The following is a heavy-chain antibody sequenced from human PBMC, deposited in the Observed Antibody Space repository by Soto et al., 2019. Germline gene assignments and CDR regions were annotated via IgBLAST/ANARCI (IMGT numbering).Heavy chain of an antibody. Sequence: SQTLSLTCAISGDSVSSNSAAWNWVRLSTSRGLEWLGRTIYKSKWYNDYALSVKSRITINPDTSKNRFSLQLNSVTPEDTAVYYCARAGVTFFGVVPHFDYWGQGTLVTVSS. J-gene: IGHJ4*02. D-gene: IGHD3-3*01. CDR3: ARAGVTFFGVVPHFDY. CDR1: GDSVSSNSAA. CDR2: TIYKSKWYN. V-gene: IGHV6-1*01.